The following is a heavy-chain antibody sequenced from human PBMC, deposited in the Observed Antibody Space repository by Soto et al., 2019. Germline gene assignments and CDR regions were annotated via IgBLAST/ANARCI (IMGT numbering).Heavy chain of an antibody. CDR1: GFTFSSYS. CDR2: ISSSSSYI. Sequence: GGSLRLSCAASGFTFSSYSMNWVRQAPGKGLEWVSSISSSSSYIYYADSVKGRFTISRDNAKNSLYLQMNSLIAEDTAVYYCARDHKPTGWELDYWGQGTLVTVSS. D-gene: IGHD1-26*01. CDR3: ARDHKPTGWELDY. V-gene: IGHV3-21*01. J-gene: IGHJ4*02.